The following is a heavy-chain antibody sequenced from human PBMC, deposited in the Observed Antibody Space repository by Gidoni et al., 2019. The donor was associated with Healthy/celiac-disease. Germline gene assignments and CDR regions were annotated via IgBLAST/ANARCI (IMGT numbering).Heavy chain of an antibody. V-gene: IGHV3-23*01. D-gene: IGHD2-15*01. CDR3: AKGYCSGGSCYSSFDY. J-gene: IGHJ4*02. Sequence: KARFTISRDNSKNTLYLQMNSLRAENTAVYYCAKGYCSGGSCYSSFDYWGQGTLVTVSS.